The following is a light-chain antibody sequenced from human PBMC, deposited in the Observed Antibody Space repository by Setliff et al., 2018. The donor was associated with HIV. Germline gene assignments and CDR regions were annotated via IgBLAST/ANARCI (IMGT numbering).Light chain of an antibody. CDR3: QSYDSSLSGYV. CDR1: SSNIGAGYD. CDR2: ANT. V-gene: IGLV1-40*01. J-gene: IGLJ1*01. Sequence: QSVLTQPPSVSGAPGQRVIISCTGSSSNIGAGYDVHWYQQLPGTAPKLLIYANTNRPSGVPDRFPGSKSDTSASLAITGLQAEDETDYYCQSYDSSLSGYVFGTGTKATVL.